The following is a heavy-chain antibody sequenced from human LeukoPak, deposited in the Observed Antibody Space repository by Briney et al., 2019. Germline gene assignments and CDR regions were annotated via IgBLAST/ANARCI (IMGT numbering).Heavy chain of an antibody. D-gene: IGHD1-26*01. V-gene: IGHV4-39*01. J-gene: IGHJ5*02. Sequence: SETLSLTCTVSGGSISSSGYYWGWIRQRPGKGLECIASIYYSGITYYNPSLKSRVTISVDTSKNQLSLKLSSLTAADTAVYYCARHEYSGSYYGLSWFDPWGQGTLVTVSS. CDR3: ARHEYSGSYYGLSWFDP. CDR2: IYYSGIT. CDR1: GGSISSSGYY.